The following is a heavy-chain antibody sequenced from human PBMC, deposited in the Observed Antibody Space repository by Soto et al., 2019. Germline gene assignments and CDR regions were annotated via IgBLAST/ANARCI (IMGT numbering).Heavy chain of an antibody. CDR3: ARDNGFGESDV. CDR1: GYSFTSYG. V-gene: IGHV1-18*01. J-gene: IGHJ6*02. CDR2: ISAYNGNT. Sequence: QVQLVQSGAEVKKPGASVKVSCKASGYSFTSYGISWVRQAPGQGLEWMGWISAYNGNTNYAQKLKGRVTMTTDTSTSTAYRELRSLRSDDTAVYYWARDNGFGESDVWGQGTTVTVSS. D-gene: IGHD3-10*01.